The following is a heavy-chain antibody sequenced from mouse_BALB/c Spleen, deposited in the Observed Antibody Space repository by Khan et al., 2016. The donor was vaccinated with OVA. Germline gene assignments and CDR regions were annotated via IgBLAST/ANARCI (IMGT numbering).Heavy chain of an antibody. Sequence: QVRLQQSVTELVRPGTSVKVSCKASGYAFTDYLIDWVKQRPGQGLEWIGVINPGSGGTNYNENFKGKATLTADKSSSTAYMQLSSLTSDDSAVYFGARGGFGTLAYWGQGTLVTVSA. CDR2: INPGSGGT. D-gene: IGHD1-1*02. V-gene: IGHV1-54*01. CDR3: ARGGFGTLAY. CDR1: GYAFTDYL. J-gene: IGHJ3*01.